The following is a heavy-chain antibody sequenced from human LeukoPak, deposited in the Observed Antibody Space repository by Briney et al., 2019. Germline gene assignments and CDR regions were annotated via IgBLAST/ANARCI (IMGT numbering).Heavy chain of an antibody. CDR1: GGSFSGYY. V-gene: IGHV4-34*01. D-gene: IGHD2-2*01. J-gene: IGHJ5*02. CDR2: INHSGST. CDR3: ARPSSPIPATSRPNNWFDP. Sequence: SETLSLTCAVYGGSFSGYYWSWIRQPPGKGLEWIGEINHSGSTNYNPSLKSRVTISVDTSKNQFSLKLSSVTAADTAVYYCARPSSPIPATSRPNNWFDPWGQGTLVTVSS.